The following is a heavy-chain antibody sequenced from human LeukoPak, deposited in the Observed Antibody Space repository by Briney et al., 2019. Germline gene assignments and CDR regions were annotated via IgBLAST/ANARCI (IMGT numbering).Heavy chain of an antibody. V-gene: IGHV4-34*01. Sequence: SETLSLTCVVYGGSFNGYYWSWIRQPPGKGLEWIGSIHYSGSTNYNPSLKSRVTISVDTSKNQFSLKLSSVTAADTAVYYCARGYCSGGSCYSYYYYNYMDVWGKGTTVTVSS. CDR1: GGSFNGYY. CDR3: ARGYCSGGSCYSYYYYNYMDV. D-gene: IGHD2-15*01. J-gene: IGHJ6*03. CDR2: IHYSGST.